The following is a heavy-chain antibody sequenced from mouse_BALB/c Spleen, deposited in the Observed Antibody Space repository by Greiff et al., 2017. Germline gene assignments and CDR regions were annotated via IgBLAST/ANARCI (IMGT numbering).Heavy chain of an antibody. V-gene: IGHV5-12-1*01. CDR2: ISSGGGST. J-gene: IGHJ4*01. CDR3: ARPPYGSSLPYYYAMDY. CDR1: GFAFSSYD. D-gene: IGHD1-1*01. Sequence: EVHLVESGGGLVKPGGSLKLSCAASGFAFSSYDMSWVRQTPEKRLEWVAYISSGGGSTYYPDTVKGRFTISRDNAKNTLYLQMSSLKSEDTAMYYCARPPYGSSLPYYYAMDYWGQGTSVTVSS.